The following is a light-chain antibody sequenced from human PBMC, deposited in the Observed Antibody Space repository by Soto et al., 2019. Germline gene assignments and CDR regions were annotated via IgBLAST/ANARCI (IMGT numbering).Light chain of an antibody. CDR3: QQGNSYPYT. CDR2: AAS. J-gene: IGKJ2*01. Sequence: DIQMTQSPSSVSASVGDRVTITCRASQGIRGWLAWYQQKPGKAPKVLIFAASTLQSGVPSRFSGKGSGTDFTLTSTSRQPEDSATYYCQQGNSYPYTFGQGTKLAIK. V-gene: IGKV1-12*01. CDR1: QGIRGW.